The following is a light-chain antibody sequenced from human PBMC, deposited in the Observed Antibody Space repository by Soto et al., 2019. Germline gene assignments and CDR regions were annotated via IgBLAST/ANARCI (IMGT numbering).Light chain of an antibody. J-gene: IGKJ2*01. Sequence: AIQMIQSPSSLSASIGDRVTITCRASQAIRNDLGWYQQKPGKAPKLLIFAASNLQSGVPSRFSGSGSGTDFTLTISSLQPEDFATYYCLQDYSYPYTFGQGTKLEIK. CDR2: AAS. CDR1: QAIRND. V-gene: IGKV1-6*02. CDR3: LQDYSYPYT.